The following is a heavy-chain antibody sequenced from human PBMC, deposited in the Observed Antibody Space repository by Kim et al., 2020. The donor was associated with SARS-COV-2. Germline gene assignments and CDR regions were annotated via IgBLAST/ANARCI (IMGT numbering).Heavy chain of an antibody. V-gene: IGHV3-30*04. Sequence: GGSLRLSCAASGFTLRSYFMHWVRQSPGKGLEWVALISKYGRDKEYADSVKGRFTISRDNSKNTIYLQMSSLRFDDTAVFYCARAPDSSGLHYFDYWGQGTLVTVSS. CDR3: ARAPDSSGLHYFDY. D-gene: IGHD6-19*01. J-gene: IGHJ4*01. CDR2: ISKYGRDK. CDR1: GFTLRSYF.